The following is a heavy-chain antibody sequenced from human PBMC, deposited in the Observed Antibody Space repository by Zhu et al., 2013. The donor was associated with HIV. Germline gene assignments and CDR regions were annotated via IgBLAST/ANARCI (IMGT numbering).Heavy chain of an antibody. D-gene: IGHD3-22*01. V-gene: IGHV1-2*02. CDR3: VRDTTYYYATSGPLY. Sequence: QVQLVQSGAEVKEPGASVKVSCKASGYTFTGYYIHWVRQAPGQGLEWMGWINPNSSGTNYAQKFQGRVTMTRGTSINTAYMELSRLRSDDTAVYYCVRDTTYYYATSGPLYWGQGSLVTVSS. CDR2: INPNSSGT. J-gene: IGHJ4*02. CDR1: GYTFTGYY.